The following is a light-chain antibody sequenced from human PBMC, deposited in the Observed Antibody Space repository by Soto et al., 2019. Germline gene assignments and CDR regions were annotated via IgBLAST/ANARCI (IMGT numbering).Light chain of an antibody. J-gene: IGLJ3*02. CDR3: QSAARTDTAWV. CDR1: ALPKQY. Sequence: SYELTQPPSVSVPAGQTARITCSGDALPKQYACWYQKKPGQAPVMVIYNDSERPSGIPERFSGSSSGTSVTLIVSGVQAEDEAEYYCQSAARTDTAWVFGGGTQLTV. V-gene: IGLV3-25*02. CDR2: NDS.